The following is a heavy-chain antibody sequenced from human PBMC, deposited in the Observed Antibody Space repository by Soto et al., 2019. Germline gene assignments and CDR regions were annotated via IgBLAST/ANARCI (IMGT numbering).Heavy chain of an antibody. D-gene: IGHD3-10*01. CDR2: IYPDDSDT. CDR3: ARQDPSGLYYFDY. J-gene: IGHJ4*01. Sequence: PGESLKISCKASGYSFTTYWIGWVRQMPGKGLEWMGIIYPDDSDTRYSPSFQGHVTISADKSISTAYLQWSSLKASDTAMYYCARQDPSGLYYFDYWGHGTLVTVSS. V-gene: IGHV5-51*01. CDR1: GYSFTTYW.